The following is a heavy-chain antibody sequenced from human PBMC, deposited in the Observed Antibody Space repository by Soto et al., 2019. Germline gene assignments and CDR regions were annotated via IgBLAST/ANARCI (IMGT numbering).Heavy chain of an antibody. V-gene: IGHV3-15*01. Sequence: GYLRLSCAASGLTFSNACMSWVRQAPGKGLEWVGRIKSKTDGGTTDYAAPVKGRFTISRDDSKNTLYLQMNSLKTEDTAVYYCTTVNPWLYYFDYWGQGTLVTVSS. D-gene: IGHD3-10*01. CDR3: TTVNPWLYYFDY. CDR2: IKSKTDGGTT. CDR1: GLTFSNAC. J-gene: IGHJ4*02.